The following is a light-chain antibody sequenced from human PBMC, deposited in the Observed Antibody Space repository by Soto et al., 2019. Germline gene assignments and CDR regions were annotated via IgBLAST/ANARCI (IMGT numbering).Light chain of an antibody. V-gene: IGLV1-40*01. CDR1: GSTIGAGYD. CDR2: DNT. J-gene: IGLJ2*01. CDR3: QSFDSHVLGLL. Sequence: QSVLTQPPSVSGAPGQRVTISCTGSGSTIGAGYDVHWYQQLPGTAPRLLIYDNTNRPSGVPDRFSGSKSGTSASLAISGLQAEDEADYYCQSFDSHVLGLLFGVGTKLTVL.